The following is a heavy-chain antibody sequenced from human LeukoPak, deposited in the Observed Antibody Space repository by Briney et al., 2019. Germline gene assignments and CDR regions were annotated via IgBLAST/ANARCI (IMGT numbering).Heavy chain of an antibody. CDR2: IKQDGSEK. V-gene: IGHV3-7*03. Sequence: GGSLRLSCAASGFTFSSYWMNWVRQAPGKGLEWVANIKQDGSEKKYVDSVKGRFTISRDNSKNTLYLQMNSLRAEDTAVYYCARGLHSPIAAAGRFFDYWGQGTLVTVSS. CDR3: ARGLHSPIAAAGRFFDY. D-gene: IGHD6-13*01. J-gene: IGHJ4*02. CDR1: GFTFSSYW.